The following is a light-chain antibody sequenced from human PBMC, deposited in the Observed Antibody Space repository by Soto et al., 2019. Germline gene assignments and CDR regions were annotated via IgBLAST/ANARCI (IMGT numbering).Light chain of an antibody. V-gene: IGKV3-11*01. CDR1: QTVSSY. Sequence: EIVLTQSPATLSLSPGERTTLSCRASQTVSSYLAWYQHKPGQAPRLLIYDASNRATGIPARFSGSGSGTDFTLSISSLEPEDFAVYYCQQRSNWPIPCGQGTRLEIK. CDR2: DAS. CDR3: QQRSNWPIP. J-gene: IGKJ5*01.